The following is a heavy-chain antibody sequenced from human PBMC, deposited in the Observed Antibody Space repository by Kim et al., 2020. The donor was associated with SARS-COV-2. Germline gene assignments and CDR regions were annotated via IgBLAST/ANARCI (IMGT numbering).Heavy chain of an antibody. J-gene: IGHJ5*02. CDR3: AREFWAWTDGSEDNWFDP. CDR2: IYYSGST. V-gene: IGHV4-31*03. D-gene: IGHD3-10*01. Sequence: SETLSLTCTVSGGSISSGGYYWSWIRQHPGKGLEWIGYIYYSGSTYYNPSLKSRVTISVDTSKNQFSLKLSSVPAADTAVYYCAREFWAWTDGSEDNWFDPWGQGTLVTVSS. CDR1: GGSISSGGYY.